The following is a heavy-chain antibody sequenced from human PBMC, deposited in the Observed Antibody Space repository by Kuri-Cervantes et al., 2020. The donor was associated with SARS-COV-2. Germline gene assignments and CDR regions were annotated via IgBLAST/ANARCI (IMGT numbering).Heavy chain of an antibody. D-gene: IGHD1-26*01. CDR3: ARDRGYSGTSYYYFDY. J-gene: IGHJ4*02. CDR1: GGSISSFY. Sequence: GSLRLSCAVSGGSISSFYWSWIRQPPGKGLEWIGYIYYSGSTYYNPSLKSRVTISVDTSKNQFSLKLSSVTAADTAVYFCARDRGYSGTSYYYFDYWGQGTLVTVSS. V-gene: IGHV4-59*01. CDR2: IYYSGST.